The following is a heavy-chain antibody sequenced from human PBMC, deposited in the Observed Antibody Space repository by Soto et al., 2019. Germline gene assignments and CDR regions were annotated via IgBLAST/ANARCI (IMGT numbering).Heavy chain of an antibody. D-gene: IGHD2-15*01. CDR2: IIPIFGTA. Sequence: QVQLVQSGAEVKKPGSSVKVSCKASGGTFSSYAISWVRQAPGQGLEWMGGIIPIFGTANYAQKFQGRVTITADESTSTADMELSSLRSEDTAVYYCARRYCSGGSCPGNWFDPWGQGTLVTVSS. J-gene: IGHJ5*02. V-gene: IGHV1-69*01. CDR1: GGTFSSYA. CDR3: ARRYCSGGSCPGNWFDP.